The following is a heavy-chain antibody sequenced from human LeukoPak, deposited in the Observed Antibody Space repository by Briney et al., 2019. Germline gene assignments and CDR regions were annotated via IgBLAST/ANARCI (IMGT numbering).Heavy chain of an antibody. CDR1: GFTFSSYA. Sequence: PGGSLRLSCAASGFTFSSYAMNWVRQAPGKGLEWVSYISGSSINIYYADSVKGRFTISRDNAKNSLYLQMNSLRAEDTAVYYCARRGYYDSSDSWGQGTLVTVSS. J-gene: IGHJ5*02. CDR2: ISGSSINI. D-gene: IGHD3-22*01. CDR3: ARRGYYDSSDS. V-gene: IGHV3-48*04.